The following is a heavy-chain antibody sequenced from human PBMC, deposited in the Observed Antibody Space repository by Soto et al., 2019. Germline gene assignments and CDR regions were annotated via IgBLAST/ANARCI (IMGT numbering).Heavy chain of an antibody. CDR1: GFTFSSYG. CDR3: ARVSYAYSYYYYGMDV. V-gene: IGHV3-33*01. D-gene: IGHD5-18*01. Sequence: PGGSLRLSCAASGFTFSSYGMHWVRQAPGKGLEWVAVIWYDGSNKYYADSVKGRFTISRDNSKNTLYLQMNSLRAEDTAVYYCARVSYAYSYYYYGMDVWGQGTTVTVSS. CDR2: IWYDGSNK. J-gene: IGHJ6*02.